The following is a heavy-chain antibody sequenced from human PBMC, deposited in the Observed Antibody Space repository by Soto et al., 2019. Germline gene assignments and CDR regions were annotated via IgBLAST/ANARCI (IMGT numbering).Heavy chain of an antibody. J-gene: IGHJ3*02. CDR1: GFTFSGYA. CDR2: ISGSGGST. D-gene: IGHD3-3*01. V-gene: IGHV3-23*01. CDR3: AKQRGWIFGVARGDAFDI. Sequence: PGGSLRVSCAASGFTFSGYAMSRVRQAPGKGLEWVSAISGSGGSTYYADSVKGRFTISRDNSKNTLYLQMNSLRAEDTAVYYYAKQRGWIFGVARGDAFDIWGQGTMVTVSS.